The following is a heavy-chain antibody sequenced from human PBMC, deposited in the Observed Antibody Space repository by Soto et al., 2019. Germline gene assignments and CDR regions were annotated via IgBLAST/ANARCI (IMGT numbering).Heavy chain of an antibody. CDR1: GGSISSSSFH. CDR2: IYYSGST. V-gene: IGHV4-39*01. D-gene: IGHD6-13*01. Sequence: QLQLQESGPGLVKPSETLSLTCTVSGGSISSSSFHWGWIRQPQGKGLEWIGSIYYSGSTYYSPSLKSRVTISVVTPKNTCPLTLSSLTAAGQDVYYCARREGAAGTEWGFEPWGQGTVVTVSS. J-gene: IGHJ5*02. CDR3: ARREGAAGTEWGFEP.